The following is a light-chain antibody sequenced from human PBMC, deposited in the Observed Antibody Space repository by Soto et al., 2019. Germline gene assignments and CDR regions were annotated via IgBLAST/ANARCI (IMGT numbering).Light chain of an antibody. V-gene: IGKV1-39*01. CDR1: QSISTY. CDR2: SAS. CDR3: QRSYSPPWT. J-gene: IGKJ1*01. Sequence: DIPMTQSPSSLSASVGDRVTITCRASQSISTYLNWYQQKPGKAPEFLIYSASSLQSGVPSRFSGSGSGTDFTLTIISLQPEDFATYYCQRSYSPPWTFGQGTKVEIK.